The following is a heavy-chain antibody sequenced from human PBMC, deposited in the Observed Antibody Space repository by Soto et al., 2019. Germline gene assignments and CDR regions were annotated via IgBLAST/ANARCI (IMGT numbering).Heavy chain of an antibody. CDR2: IYYSGST. D-gene: IGHD3-22*01. V-gene: IGHV4-4*02. Sequence: SETLSLTCAVSGGSISSSNWWSWVRQPPGKGLEWIGEIYYSGSTNYNPSLKSRVTISVDKSKNQFSLKLSSVTAADTAVYYCAGEEGSGYKRAPYFDYWGQGTLVTVSS. CDR1: GGSISSSNW. J-gene: IGHJ4*02. CDR3: AGEEGSGYKRAPYFDY.